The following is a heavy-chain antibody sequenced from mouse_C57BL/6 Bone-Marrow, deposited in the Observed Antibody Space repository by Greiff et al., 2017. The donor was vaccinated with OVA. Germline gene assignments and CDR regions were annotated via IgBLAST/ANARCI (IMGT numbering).Heavy chain of an antibody. D-gene: IGHD2-1*01. CDR3: ARTYYGNYLYYFDY. V-gene: IGHV1-20*01. Sequence: VQLQQSGPELVKPGDSVKISCKASGYSFTGYFMNWVMQSHGKSLEWIGRINPYNGDTFYNQKFKGKATLTVDKSSSTAHMELRSLTSEDSAVYYCARTYYGNYLYYFDYWGQGTTLTVSS. J-gene: IGHJ2*01. CDR2: INPYNGDT. CDR1: GYSFTGYF.